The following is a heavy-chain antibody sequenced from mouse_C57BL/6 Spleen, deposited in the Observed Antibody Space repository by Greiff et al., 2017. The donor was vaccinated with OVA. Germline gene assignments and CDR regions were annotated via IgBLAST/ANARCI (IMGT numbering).Heavy chain of an antibody. CDR3: ARGLLGYVDY. Sequence: EVKLMESGPGLVKPSQSLSLTCSVTGYSITSGYYWNWIRQFPGNKLEWMGYISYDGSNNYNPSLKNRISITRDTSKNQFFLKLNSVTTEDTATYYCARGLLGYVDYWGQGTTLTVSS. J-gene: IGHJ2*01. V-gene: IGHV3-6*01. CDR1: GYSITSGYY. D-gene: IGHD1-2*01. CDR2: ISYDGSN.